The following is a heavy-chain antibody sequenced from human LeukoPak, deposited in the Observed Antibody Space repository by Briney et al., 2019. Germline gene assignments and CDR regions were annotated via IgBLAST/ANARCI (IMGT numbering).Heavy chain of an antibody. CDR2: MNPNSGNT. CDR3: ARVRTVTTHYYYYGMDV. J-gene: IGHJ6*02. Sequence: ASVKLSCKASGYTFTSYDINWVRQGTGQGLEWKGWMNPNSGNTGYAQKFQGRVTMTRNTSISTAYMELSSLRSEDTAVYYCARVRTVTTHYYYYGMDVWGQGTTVTVSS. CDR1: GYTFTSYD. D-gene: IGHD4-17*01. V-gene: IGHV1-8*01.